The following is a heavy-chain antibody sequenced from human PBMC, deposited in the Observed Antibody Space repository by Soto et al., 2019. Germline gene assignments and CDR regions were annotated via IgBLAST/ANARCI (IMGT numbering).Heavy chain of an antibody. Sequence: HPWGSLRLSCAASGFTFSSYGMHWVRQAPGKGLEWVAVISYDGSNKYYADSVKGRFTISRDNSKNTLYLQMNSLRAEDTAVYYCAKNQHYYDSSGPWIPCYYGMDVWGQGTTVTVSS. V-gene: IGHV3-30*18. CDR1: GFTFSSYG. J-gene: IGHJ6*02. D-gene: IGHD3-22*01. CDR2: ISYDGSNK. CDR3: AKNQHYYDSSGPWIPCYYGMDV.